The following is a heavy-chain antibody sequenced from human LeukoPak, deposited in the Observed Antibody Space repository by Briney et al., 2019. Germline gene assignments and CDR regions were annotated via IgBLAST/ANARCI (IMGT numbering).Heavy chain of an antibody. CDR2: ISSSGSTI. Sequence: GGSLRLSCAASGFTFSDYYMSWIRQAPGKGLEWVSYISSSGSTIYYTDSVKGRFTISRDNAKNSLYLQMNSLRAEDTAVYYCARVAGRGYSYGYLDYWGQGTLVTVSS. CDR1: GFTFSDYY. V-gene: IGHV3-11*01. J-gene: IGHJ4*02. D-gene: IGHD5-18*01. CDR3: ARVAGRGYSYGYLDY.